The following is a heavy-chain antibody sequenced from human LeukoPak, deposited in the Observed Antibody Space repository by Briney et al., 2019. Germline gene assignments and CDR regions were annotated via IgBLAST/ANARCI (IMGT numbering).Heavy chain of an antibody. V-gene: IGHV3-11*01. CDR1: GFTFSDYY. D-gene: IGHD6-13*01. CDR3: ARSTAAAGPRFGY. Sequence: GSLRLSCAASGFTFSDYYMNWIRQAPGKGLEWVSYISSSGSTIKYADSVKGRFTISRDDAKNSLYLQMNSLRAEDTAMYYCARSTAAAGPRFGYWGQGTLVTVSS. CDR2: ISSSGSTI. J-gene: IGHJ4*02.